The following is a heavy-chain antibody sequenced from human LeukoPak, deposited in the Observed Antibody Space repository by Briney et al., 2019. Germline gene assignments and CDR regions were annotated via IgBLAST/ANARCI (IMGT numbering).Heavy chain of an antibody. CDR2: IYYSGTT. J-gene: IGHJ4*02. CDR1: GGSISGYY. V-gene: IGHV4-59*01. Sequence: SETLSLTCIVSGGSISGYYWNWIRQSPGKGLEWIGYIYYSGTTNYNPSLKSRVTISLGMSSNQFSLRLDSVTAADTAVYYCARAAGLDYWGQGILVTVSS. CDR3: ARAAGLDY.